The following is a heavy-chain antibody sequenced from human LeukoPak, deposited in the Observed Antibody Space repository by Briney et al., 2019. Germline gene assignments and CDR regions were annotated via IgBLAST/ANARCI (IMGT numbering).Heavy chain of an antibody. CDR3: ARDRIRGYDSPPLFDP. D-gene: IGHD3-22*01. CDR2: ISYDGSNK. J-gene: IGHJ5*02. Sequence: GGSLRLSCAASGFTFSSYSMHWVRQAPGKGLEWVAVISYDGSNKYYADSVEGRFTISSDNSKNTLYLQMNSLRAEDTAVYYCARDRIRGYDSPPLFDPWGQGTLVTVSS. CDR1: GFTFSSYS. V-gene: IGHV3-30*03.